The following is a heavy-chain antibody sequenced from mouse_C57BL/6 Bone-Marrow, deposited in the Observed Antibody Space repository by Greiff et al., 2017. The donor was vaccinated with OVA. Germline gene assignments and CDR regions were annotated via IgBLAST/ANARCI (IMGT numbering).Heavy chain of an antibody. CDR1: GYTFTSYW. V-gene: IGHV1-55*01. CDR3: ASILFYYFDY. D-gene: IGHD2-10*02. J-gene: IGHJ2*01. Sequence: QVHVKQPGAELVKPGASVKMSCKASGYTFTSYWITWVKQRPGQGLEWIGDIYPGSGSTNYNEKFKSKATLTVDTSSSTAYMQLSSLTSEDSAVYYCASILFYYFDYWGQGTTLTVSS. CDR2: IYPGSGST.